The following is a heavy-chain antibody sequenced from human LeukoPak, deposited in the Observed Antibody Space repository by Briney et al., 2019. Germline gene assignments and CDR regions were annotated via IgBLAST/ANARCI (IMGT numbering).Heavy chain of an antibody. CDR3: TRREERAAAGTHYFDY. J-gene: IGHJ4*02. D-gene: IGHD6-13*01. Sequence: PGGSLRLSCAASGFTFSSYAMHWVRQASGKGLEWVGRIRSKANSYATAYAASVKGRFTISRDDSKNTAYLQMNSLKTEDTAVYYCTRREERAAAGTHYFDYWGQGTLVTVSS. V-gene: IGHV3-73*01. CDR2: IRSKANSYAT. CDR1: GFTFSSYA.